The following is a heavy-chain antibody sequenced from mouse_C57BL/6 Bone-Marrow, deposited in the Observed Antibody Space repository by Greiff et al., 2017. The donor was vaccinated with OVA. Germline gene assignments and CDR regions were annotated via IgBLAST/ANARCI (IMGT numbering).Heavy chain of an antibody. CDR3: ARDYSNFYWYFDV. CDR2: ISYSGST. CDR1: GYSITSDY. Sequence: EVKLVESGPGLAKPSQTLSLTCSVTGYSITSDYWNWIRKFPGNKLEYMGYISYSGSTYYNPSLKSRISITRDTSKNQYYLQLNSVTTEDTATYYCARDYSNFYWYFDVWGTGTTVTVSS. D-gene: IGHD2-5*01. J-gene: IGHJ1*03. V-gene: IGHV3-8*01.